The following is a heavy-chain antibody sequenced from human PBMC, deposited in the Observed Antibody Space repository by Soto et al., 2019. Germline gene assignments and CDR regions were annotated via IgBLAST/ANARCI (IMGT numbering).Heavy chain of an antibody. D-gene: IGHD6-13*01. CDR2: IKQDGSEY. CDR3: ARWAATAGSGERFDY. CDR1: GFTFSTYW. Sequence: EVQLVESGGGLVQPGGSLRLSCVASGFTFSTYWMRWVRQAPGKGLEWVANIKQDGSEYYYVDSVKGRLTISRDNAQNSLVLQMHSLSVEDTAVYYCARWAATAGSGERFDYWGQVTLVTVSS. V-gene: IGHV3-7*01. J-gene: IGHJ4*02.